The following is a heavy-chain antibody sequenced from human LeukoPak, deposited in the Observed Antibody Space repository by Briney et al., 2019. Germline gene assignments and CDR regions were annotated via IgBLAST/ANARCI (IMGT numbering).Heavy chain of an antibody. J-gene: IGHJ6*03. CDR2: ISSSSTTI. D-gene: IGHD3-10*01. Sequence: GGSLRLSCVASGFTFNDYSMKWARQVPGKGLDWVSYISSSSTTIYYADSVKGRFTISRDNAKNSLYLQMNSLRAEDTAVYYCARVQITMVRGGNYMDVWGKGTTVTVSS. CDR3: ARVQITMVRGGNYMDV. CDR1: GFTFNDYS. V-gene: IGHV3-48*04.